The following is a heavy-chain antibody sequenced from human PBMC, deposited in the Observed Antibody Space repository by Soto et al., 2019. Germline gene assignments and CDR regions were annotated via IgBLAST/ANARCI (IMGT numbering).Heavy chain of an antibody. Sequence: QVQLVQCGAEVKKPGASVKVSCKASGYAFSSYGISWVRQAPGQGLEWMGWISAYTGNTNYAQKVQDRVSMTTETSTTTAYMELRSLRSDDTAVYYCARDSGLGGHSDYWGQGTLVTVSS. CDR1: GYAFSSYG. CDR2: ISAYTGNT. J-gene: IGHJ4*02. CDR3: ARDSGLGGHSDY. D-gene: IGHD2-21*02. V-gene: IGHV1-18*01.